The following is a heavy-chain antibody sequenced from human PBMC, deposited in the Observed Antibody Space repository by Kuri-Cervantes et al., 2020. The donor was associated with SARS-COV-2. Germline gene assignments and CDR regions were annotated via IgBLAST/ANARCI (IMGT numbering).Heavy chain of an antibody. V-gene: IGHV4-39*01. J-gene: IGHJ3*02. Sequence: GSLRLSCTVSGGSISSSSYYWGWIRQPPGKGLEWIGSIYYSGSTYYNPSLKSRVTISVDTSKNQFSLKLSSVTAADMAVYYCAHYYAFDIWGQGTMVTVSS. D-gene: IGHD3-10*01. CDR2: IYYSGST. CDR1: GGSISSSSYY. CDR3: AHYYAFDI.